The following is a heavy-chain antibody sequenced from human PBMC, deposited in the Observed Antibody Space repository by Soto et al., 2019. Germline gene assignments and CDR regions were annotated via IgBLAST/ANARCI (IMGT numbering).Heavy chain of an antibody. CDR2: INHSGST. J-gene: IGHJ6*03. Sequence: QVQLQQWGAGLLKPSETLSLTCAVYGGSFSGYYWSWIRQPPGKGLEWIGEINHSGSTNYNPSLKSRVTISVDPSKNQFSLKLSSVTAADTAVYYCARGQYSSSSLYYYYYYMDVWGKGTTVTVSS. CDR3: ARGQYSSSSLYYYYYYMDV. D-gene: IGHD6-6*01. CDR1: GGSFSGYY. V-gene: IGHV4-34*01.